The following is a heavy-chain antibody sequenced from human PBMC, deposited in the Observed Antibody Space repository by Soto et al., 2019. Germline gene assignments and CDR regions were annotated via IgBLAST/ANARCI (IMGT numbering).Heavy chain of an antibody. V-gene: IGHV1-69*01. J-gene: IGHJ5*02. CDR1: GGTFSSYA. CDR3: ARRRGGAYYDFWSGRGNWFDP. CDR2: IIPIFGTA. Sequence: QVQLVQSGAEVKKPGSSVKVSCKASGGTFSSYAISWVRQAPGQGLEWMGGIIPIFGTANYAQKFQGRVTITADESTSTAYRELSSLRSEDTAVYYCARRRGGAYYDFWSGRGNWFDPWGQGTLVTVSS. D-gene: IGHD3-3*01.